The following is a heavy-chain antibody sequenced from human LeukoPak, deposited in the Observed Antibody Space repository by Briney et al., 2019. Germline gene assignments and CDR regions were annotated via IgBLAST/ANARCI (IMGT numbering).Heavy chain of an antibody. CDR2: INHSGST. V-gene: IGHV4-34*01. D-gene: IGHD3-10*01. Sequence: KPSETLSLTCAVSGGSFSGYYWSWVRQPPGKGLEWMGEINHSGSTNYNPSLKSRVTISVDKSKNQFSLKLSSMTAADTAVYYCARIKYGSGSYYYYRNNGFDPWGQGTLV. J-gene: IGHJ5*02. CDR1: GGSFSGYY. CDR3: ARIKYGSGSYYYYRNNGFDP.